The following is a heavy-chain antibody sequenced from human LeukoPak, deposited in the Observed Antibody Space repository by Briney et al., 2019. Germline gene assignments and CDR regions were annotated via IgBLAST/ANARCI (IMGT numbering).Heavy chain of an antibody. V-gene: IGHV3-7*03. J-gene: IGHJ6*02. CDR3: ARGGVDV. CDR1: GFTFSSYW. CDR2: INHNGNVN. Sequence: GGSLRLSCAASGFTFSSYWMNRARQAPGKGLEWVASINHNGNVNYYVDSVKGRFTISRDNAKNSLYLQMSNLRAEDTAVYFCARGGVDVWGQGATVTVSS.